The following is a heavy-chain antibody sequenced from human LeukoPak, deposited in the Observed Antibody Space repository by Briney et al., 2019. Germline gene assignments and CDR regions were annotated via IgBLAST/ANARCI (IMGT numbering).Heavy chain of an antibody. CDR1: GFPFSSHA. Sequence: GGSLRLSCAASGFPFSSHAMHWVRQTSGRGLEWVAVISYDGNYQLYVDSVKGRFTISRDNSKNTLYLTMNNLRNEDTAVYYCARDPYDFWSGYHDYWGQGTLVTVSS. J-gene: IGHJ4*02. CDR2: ISYDGNYQ. CDR3: ARDPYDFWSGYHDY. D-gene: IGHD3-3*01. V-gene: IGHV3-30*04.